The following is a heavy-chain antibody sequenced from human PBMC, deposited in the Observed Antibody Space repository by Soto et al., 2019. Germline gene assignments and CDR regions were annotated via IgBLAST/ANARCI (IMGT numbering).Heavy chain of an antibody. J-gene: IGHJ4*02. Sequence: EVQLVESGGGLVQPGGSLRLSCAASGFTFSSYEMNWVRQAPGKGLEWVSYISSSGDAIYYADSVKGRFTISRDNAKNSLYLQMNSLRAEHTAIYYCARGGVTGTTHFDYWGQGTLVTVSS. CDR3: ARGGVTGTTHFDY. CDR2: ISSSGDAI. D-gene: IGHD1-7*01. V-gene: IGHV3-48*03. CDR1: GFTFSSYE.